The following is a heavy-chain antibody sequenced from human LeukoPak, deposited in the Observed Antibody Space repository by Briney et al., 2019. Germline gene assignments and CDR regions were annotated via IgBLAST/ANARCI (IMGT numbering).Heavy chain of an antibody. CDR3: ARDHRKGRLLWFGELLSWFDP. Sequence: KPGGSLRLSCAASGFTFSSYSMNWVRQAPGKGLEWVSSISSSSCYIYYADSVKGRFTISRDNAKNSLYLQMNSLRAEDTAVYYCARDHRKGRLLWFGELLSWFDPWGQGTLVTVSS. J-gene: IGHJ5*02. D-gene: IGHD3-10*01. CDR1: GFTFSSYS. CDR2: ISSSSCYI. V-gene: IGHV3-21*01.